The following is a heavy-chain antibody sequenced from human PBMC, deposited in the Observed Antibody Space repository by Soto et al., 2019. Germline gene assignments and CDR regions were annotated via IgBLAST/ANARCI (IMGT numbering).Heavy chain of an antibody. CDR3: AHSTVTASLLDY. CDR1: GFSLSTSGLG. CDR2: IYWDDDK. Sequence: QITLKESGPTLVKPTQTLTLTCTFSGFSLSTSGLGVGWIRQPPGKALEWLALIYWDDDKRYSPSLKSRLTTXTXXSKNQSVLTMTNMDPMDTAPYYCAHSTVTASLLDYWVQGTLVTVSS. D-gene: IGHD2-21*02. J-gene: IGHJ4*02. V-gene: IGHV2-5*02.